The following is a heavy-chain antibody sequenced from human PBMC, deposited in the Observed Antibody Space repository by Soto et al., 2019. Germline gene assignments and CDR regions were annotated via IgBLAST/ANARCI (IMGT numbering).Heavy chain of an antibody. D-gene: IGHD4-4*01. CDR1: GGSISSGGYY. J-gene: IGHJ6*02. V-gene: IGHV4-31*03. CDR2: IYYSGST. CDR3: ARGPTTVTTPRVYYYYDGMDV. Sequence: QVQLQESGPGLVKPSQTLSLTCTVSGGSISSGGYYWSWIRQHPGKGLEWIGYIYYSGSTYYNPSLKSRVNISVERSKNQFSLKLSSVTAADTAVYYCARGPTTVTTPRVYYYYDGMDVWGQGTTVTVSS.